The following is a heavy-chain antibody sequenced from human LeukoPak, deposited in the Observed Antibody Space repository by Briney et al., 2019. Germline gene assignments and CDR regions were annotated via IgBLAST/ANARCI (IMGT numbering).Heavy chain of an antibody. Sequence: PGGSLRLSCVASGFSFSSYAMNWVRQAPGKGLEWVSGIGASGGVTNYADPVKGRFTISRDNSKNTLYLQMNSLRAEDTAVYYCAKDPGDFWTGYYTGMLDYWGQGALVTVSS. CDR1: GFSFSSYA. CDR3: AKDPGDFWTGYYTGMLDY. D-gene: IGHD3/OR15-3a*01. V-gene: IGHV3-23*01. J-gene: IGHJ4*02. CDR2: IGASGGVT.